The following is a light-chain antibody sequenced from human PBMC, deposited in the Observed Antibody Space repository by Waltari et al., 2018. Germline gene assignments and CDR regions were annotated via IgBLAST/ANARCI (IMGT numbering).Light chain of an antibody. CDR1: SSDVGGYDY. CDR3: SSYTSSDTPYV. Sequence: QSALTQPPSPSVSPGQSVTISCTGTSSDVGGYDYVSWFQQHPGKAPKLIIYEVNKRLSGVRDRFSGSNSDNTSSLTVSGLQAEDEADYYFSSYTSSDTPYVFGTGTKVIVL. V-gene: IGLV2-8*01. J-gene: IGLJ1*01. CDR2: EVN.